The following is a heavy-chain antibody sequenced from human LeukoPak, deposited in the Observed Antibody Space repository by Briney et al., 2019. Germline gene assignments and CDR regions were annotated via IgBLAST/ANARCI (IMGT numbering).Heavy chain of an antibody. V-gene: IGHV3-33*06. Sequence: PGGSLRLSCAASGFTFSSYGMHWVRQAPGKGLEWVAVIWYGGSNKYYADSVKGRFTISRDNSKNTLYLQMNSLRAEDTAVYYCVKGQEYLEWFYEYWGQGSLVTASS. D-gene: IGHD3-3*01. CDR1: GFTFSSYG. CDR2: IWYGGSNK. CDR3: VKGQEYLEWFYEY. J-gene: IGHJ4*02.